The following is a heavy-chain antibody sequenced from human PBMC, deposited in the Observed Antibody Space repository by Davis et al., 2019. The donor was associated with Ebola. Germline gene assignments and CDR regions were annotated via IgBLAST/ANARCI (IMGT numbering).Heavy chain of an antibody. D-gene: IGHD6-13*01. J-gene: IGHJ4*02. CDR2: FIPIFGTA. CDR3: ARDRLAAPFDY. V-gene: IGHV1-69*06. Sequence: SVKVSCKASGGSFNTFGVSWVRHAPGQGLEWMGGFIPIFGTANYAQKFQGRVTITADKSTSTAYMELSSLRSEDAAVYYCARDRLAAPFDYWGQGTLVTVSS. CDR1: GGSFNTFG.